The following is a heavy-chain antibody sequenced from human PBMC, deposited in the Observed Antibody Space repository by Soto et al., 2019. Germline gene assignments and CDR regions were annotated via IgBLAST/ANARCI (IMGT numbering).Heavy chain of an antibody. Sequence: QVHLVQSGAEVKKPGASVKVSCKGSGYTFTSYGITWVRQAPGQGLEWMGWISAHNGNTDYAQKLQGRVTVTRDTSTSTTYMELRSLRSDDTAVYYCARGRYGDYWGQGALVTVSS. D-gene: IGHD1-1*01. V-gene: IGHV1-18*01. CDR2: ISAHNGNT. CDR3: ARGRYGDY. J-gene: IGHJ4*02. CDR1: GYTFTSYG.